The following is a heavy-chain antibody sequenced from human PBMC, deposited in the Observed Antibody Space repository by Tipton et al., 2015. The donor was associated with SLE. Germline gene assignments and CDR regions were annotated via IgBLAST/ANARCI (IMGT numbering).Heavy chain of an antibody. Sequence: TLSLTCTVSGGSISGHYWSWIRQPPGKGLEWIGYIHYSGTTHDNPSLKSRVTMSVDMSKNQFSLTLTSVTAADTAIYYCARWARRREVNYYFDVWGRGTLVSVSS. CDR3: ARWARRREVNYYFDV. CDR2: IHYSGTT. D-gene: IGHD1-26*01. J-gene: IGHJ2*01. CDR1: GGSISGHY. V-gene: IGHV4-59*08.